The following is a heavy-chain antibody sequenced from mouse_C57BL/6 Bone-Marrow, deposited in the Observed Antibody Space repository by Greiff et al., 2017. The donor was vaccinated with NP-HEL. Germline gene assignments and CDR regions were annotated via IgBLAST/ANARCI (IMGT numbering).Heavy chain of an antibody. CDR3: APYGNYSFAY. D-gene: IGHD2-1*01. Sequence: VQLQQSGAELVKPGASVKLSCTASGFNIKDYYMHWVKQRTEQGLEWIGRIDPEDGETEYAPKFQGKATITADTSSNTAYLQLSSLTSEDTAVYYCAPYGNYSFAYWGQGTLVTVSA. J-gene: IGHJ3*01. CDR2: IDPEDGET. CDR1: GFNIKDYY. V-gene: IGHV14-2*01.